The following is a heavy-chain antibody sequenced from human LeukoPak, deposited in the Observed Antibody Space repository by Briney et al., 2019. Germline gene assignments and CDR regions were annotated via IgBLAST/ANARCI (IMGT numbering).Heavy chain of an antibody. D-gene: IGHD3-22*01. J-gene: IGHJ4*02. CDR2: IRSKAYGGTT. Sequence: GGSLRLSCTASGFTFGDYAMTCVPQTPGKGLEWVGFIRSKAYGGTTEYDASVKGRFSISRDDSKSIAYLQMNSLKTEDTAVYYCTHDSSGYAYRFDYWGQGTLVTVSS. CDR3: THDSSGYAYRFDY. V-gene: IGHV3-49*04. CDR1: GFTFGDYA.